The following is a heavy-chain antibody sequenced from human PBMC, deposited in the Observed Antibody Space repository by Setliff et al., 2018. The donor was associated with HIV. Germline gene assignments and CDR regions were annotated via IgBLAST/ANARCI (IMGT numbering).Heavy chain of an antibody. CDR2: RSPIFSTT. Sequence: GASVKVSCKGSGDTFTTYVVSWVRQAPGQGLEWMGGRSPIFSTTNYAQKFQGRVTITTDESTSRAYMELSSLRSEDTAVYYCAMTGRGYSVQRGGAFDIWGQGTLVTVSS. D-gene: IGHD3-22*01. CDR1: GDTFTTYV. V-gene: IGHV1-69*05. CDR3: AMTGRGYSVQRGGAFDI. J-gene: IGHJ3*02.